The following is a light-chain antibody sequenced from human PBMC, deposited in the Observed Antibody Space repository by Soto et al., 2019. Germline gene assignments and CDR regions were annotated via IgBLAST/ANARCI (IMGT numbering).Light chain of an antibody. J-gene: IGKJ2*01. CDR1: QSGSSSY. CDR2: GAS. CDR3: QQYGRSPYT. V-gene: IGKV3-20*01. Sequence: EIVLTQAPGTLSLSPGDRATLSCRASQSGSSSYLAWYQQKPGQAPRRLIYGASSRATGIPDRFSGSGSGTDFTLTISRLEPEDFAVYYCQQYGRSPYTFGHGTKLEIK.